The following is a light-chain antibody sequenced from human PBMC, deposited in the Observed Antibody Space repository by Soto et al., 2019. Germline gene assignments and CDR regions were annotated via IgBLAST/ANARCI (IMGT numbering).Light chain of an antibody. CDR3: QQSYSIPYT. Sequence: DILMTQSPSSLSASVGDRVTITCRASQSISSYLNWYQEKPGNAPKLLIYVASSLQSGVPSRFSGSGSWTDVSLTISSLQPEDVATYYCQQSYSIPYTFGEGTKMEIK. V-gene: IGKV1-39*01. CDR1: QSISSY. CDR2: VAS. J-gene: IGKJ2*01.